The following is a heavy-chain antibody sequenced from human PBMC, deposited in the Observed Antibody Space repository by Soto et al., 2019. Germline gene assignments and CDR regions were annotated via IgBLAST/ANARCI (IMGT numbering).Heavy chain of an antibody. CDR3: VRGRSDSLMDV. CDR2: ISSSRTTI. Sequence: PVGSLRLSCAVSGFILNSFSMNWVRHAPGKGLEWVSYISSSRTTIYYADSVRGRFTISRDDAKNSLFLQMNSLRDDDTAVYYCVRGRSDSLMDVWGQGTTVTVSS. V-gene: IGHV3-48*02. CDR1: GFILNSFS. D-gene: IGHD2-15*01. J-gene: IGHJ6*02.